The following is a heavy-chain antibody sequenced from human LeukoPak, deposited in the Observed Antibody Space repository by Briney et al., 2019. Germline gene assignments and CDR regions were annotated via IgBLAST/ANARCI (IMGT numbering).Heavy chain of an antibody. CDR3: ARGVPYYYDSFAYTNFDY. V-gene: IGHV1-69*13. CDR1: GGTFSSYA. D-gene: IGHD3-22*01. CDR2: IIPIFGTA. J-gene: IGHJ4*02. Sequence: WASVKVSCKASGGTFSSYAISWVRQAPGQGLEWMGGIIPIFGTANYAQKFQGRVTITADESTSTAYMELSSLRSEDTAVYFCARGVPYYYDSFAYTNFDYWGQGTLVTLSS.